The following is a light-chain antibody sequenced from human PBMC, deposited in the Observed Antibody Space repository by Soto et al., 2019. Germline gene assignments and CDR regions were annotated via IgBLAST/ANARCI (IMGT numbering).Light chain of an antibody. V-gene: IGKV3-20*01. Sequence: ESVLTQSPGTLSLSPGERATLSCRASQSVITYLAWYQQKPDQAPRLLIYGASSRATGIPDRFSGSGSGTDFTLTISRLEPEDVAVYYCQQYGSTPLTFGGGTKVDIK. CDR1: QSVITY. CDR2: GAS. CDR3: QQYGSTPLT. J-gene: IGKJ4*01.